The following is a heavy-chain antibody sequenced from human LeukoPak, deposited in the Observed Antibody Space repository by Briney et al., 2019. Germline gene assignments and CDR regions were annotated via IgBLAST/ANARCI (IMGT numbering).Heavy chain of an antibody. CDR3: AGDLDFWSGYLDY. CDR1: DYTFSNYG. D-gene: IGHD3-3*01. V-gene: IGHV1-18*01. Sequence: GASVKVSCKASDYTFSNYGISWVRQAPGQGLEWMGWINTYNGNTNYAQRLQGRVTMTIYTSTSTAYMELRRLRSDDTAMYYCAGDLDFWSGYLDYWGQGTLVTVSS. J-gene: IGHJ4*02. CDR2: INTYNGNT.